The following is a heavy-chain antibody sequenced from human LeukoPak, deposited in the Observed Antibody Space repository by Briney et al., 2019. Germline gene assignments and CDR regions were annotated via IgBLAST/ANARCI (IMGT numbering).Heavy chain of an antibody. CDR1: GFTFSRYT. CDR3: ANLARPLDY. V-gene: IGHV3-30*02. Sequence: GGSLRLSCAASGFTFSRYTMNWVRQAPGKGLEWVAFIRYDGSNEYVDSVKGRFTISRDNSKNTLYLQMNSLKPEDTAVYYCANLARPLDYWGQGALVTVSS. J-gene: IGHJ4*02. CDR2: IRYDGSNE. D-gene: IGHD6-6*01.